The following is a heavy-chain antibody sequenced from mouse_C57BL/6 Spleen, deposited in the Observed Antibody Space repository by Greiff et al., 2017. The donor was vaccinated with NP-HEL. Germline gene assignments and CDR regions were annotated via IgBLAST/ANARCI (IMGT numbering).Heavy chain of an antibody. Sequence: EVKLVESEGGLVQPGSSMKLSCTASGFTFSDYYMAWVRQVPEKGLEWVANINYDGSSTYYLDSLKSRFIISRDNAKNILYLQMSSLKSEDTATYYCAREERDYDKEAWFAYWGQGTLVTVSA. D-gene: IGHD2-4*01. V-gene: IGHV5-16*01. CDR3: AREERDYDKEAWFAY. J-gene: IGHJ3*01. CDR2: INYDGSST. CDR1: GFTFSDYY.